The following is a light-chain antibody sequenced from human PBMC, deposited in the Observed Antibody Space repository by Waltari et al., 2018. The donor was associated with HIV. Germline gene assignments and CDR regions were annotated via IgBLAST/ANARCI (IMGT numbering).Light chain of an antibody. J-gene: IGLJ2*01. V-gene: IGLV2-8*01. CDR1: SSDVGGYNY. Sequence: QSALTQPPSASGSPGQSVTISCTGTSSDVGGYNYVSWYQQHPGKAPTLMIYQVNKRPSGFPARFSGTKSGNRSSLTVSGLQAEDEADYYCSSFAGSNNLMVFGGGTKLTVL. CDR3: SSFAGSNNLMV. CDR2: QVN.